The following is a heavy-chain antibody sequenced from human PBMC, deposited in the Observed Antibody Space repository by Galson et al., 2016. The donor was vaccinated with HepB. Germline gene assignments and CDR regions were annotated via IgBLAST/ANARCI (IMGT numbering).Heavy chain of an antibody. CDR1: GYRFTSNW. Sequence: QSGAEVKKPGESLTISCKGSGYRFTSNWIGWARQMPGKGLEWMGIIYPADSDTRYSPSFQGQVTISADKSISTAYMELSSLTSEDTAVYYCARQLEAVPYPRFSDHWGQGTLVTVSS. CDR3: ARQLEAVPYPRFSDH. V-gene: IGHV5-51*01. D-gene: IGHD6-19*01. CDR2: IYPADSDT. J-gene: IGHJ4*02.